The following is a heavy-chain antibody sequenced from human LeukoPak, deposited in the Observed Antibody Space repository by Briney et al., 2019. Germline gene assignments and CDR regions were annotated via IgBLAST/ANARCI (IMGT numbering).Heavy chain of an antibody. V-gene: IGHV3-43*01. CDR1: GFTFDDYT. CDR3: AKGDYYGSGSSFDY. CDR2: ISWDGGST. Sequence: GGSLRLSCAASGFTFDDYTMHWVRQAPGKGLEWVSLISWDGGSTYYADSVKGRFTISRDNSKNSLYLQMNSLRTEDTALYYCAKGDYYGSGSSFDYWGQGTLVTVSS. J-gene: IGHJ4*02. D-gene: IGHD3-10*01.